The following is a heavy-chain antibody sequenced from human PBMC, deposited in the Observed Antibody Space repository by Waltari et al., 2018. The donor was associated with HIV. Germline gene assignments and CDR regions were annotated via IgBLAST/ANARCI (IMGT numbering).Heavy chain of an antibody. CDR1: GGSISTSGYY. D-gene: IGHD3-22*01. CDR3: ARSSGHEDYFHGMHV. Sequence: QVQLQESGPGLVKPSETLSLTCTVSGGSISTSGYYWGWIRQPPGMGLQWIGIIYYTGATYYNPSLKSGVTISVDTSNNQFSLKLTSVTAADTAVYYCARSSGHEDYFHGMHVWGQGTTVTVSS. J-gene: IGHJ6*02. CDR2: IYYTGAT. V-gene: IGHV4-39*01.